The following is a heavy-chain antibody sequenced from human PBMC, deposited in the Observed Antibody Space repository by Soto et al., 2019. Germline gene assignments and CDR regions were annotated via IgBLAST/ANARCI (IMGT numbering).Heavy chain of an antibody. V-gene: IGHV3-9*01. CDR3: AKGASTTVFAFNDY. Sequence: EVQLVESGGGLVQPGRSLRLSCAASGFTFDDYAMHWVRQGPGKGLEWVSSISWNSGNIGYADSVKGRFTISRDNAKNSPYLQMNSLRGEDTALYYSAKGASTTVFAFNDYWGQGTRVTVSS. CDR2: ISWNSGNI. D-gene: IGHD4-17*01. J-gene: IGHJ4*02. CDR1: GFTFDDYA.